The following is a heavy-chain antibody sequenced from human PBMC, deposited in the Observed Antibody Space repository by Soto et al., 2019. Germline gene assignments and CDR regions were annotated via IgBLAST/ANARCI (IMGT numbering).Heavy chain of an antibody. CDR3: ARDPKGNNWFDP. CDR2: IYYSGST. V-gene: IGHV4-61*08. CDR1: GGSISSGGYY. Sequence: PSETLSLTCTVSGGSISSGGYYWSWIRQHPGKGLEWIGYIYYSGSTNYNPSLKSRVTISVDTSKNQFSLKLSSVTAADTAVYYCARDPKGNNWFDPWGQGTLVTVSS. J-gene: IGHJ5*02.